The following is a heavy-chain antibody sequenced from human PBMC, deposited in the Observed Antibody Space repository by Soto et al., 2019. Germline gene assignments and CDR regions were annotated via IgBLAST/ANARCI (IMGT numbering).Heavy chain of an antibody. J-gene: IGHJ5*02. CDR2: IYYSGST. CDR3: AGSGDHGWFDP. CDR1: GGSISSSSYY. V-gene: IGHV4-39*01. D-gene: IGHD2-21*02. Sequence: QLQLQESGPGLVKPSETLSLTCTVSGGSISSSSYYWGWIRQPPGKGLEWIGSIYYSGSTYYNPSLKGRVPISVDTSKNQFSLKLSSVTAADTAVYYCAGSGDHGWFDPWGQGTLVTVSS.